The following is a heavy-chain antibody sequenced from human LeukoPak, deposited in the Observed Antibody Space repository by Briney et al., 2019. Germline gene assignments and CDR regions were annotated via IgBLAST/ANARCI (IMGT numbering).Heavy chain of an antibody. CDR2: IYTSGST. D-gene: IGHD6-19*01. Sequence: SQTLSLTCTVSGNSISSGDNYWSWIRQPAGKGLEWIGRIYTSGSTNYNPSLKSRVTMSIDTSKNQFSLSLSAVTAADTAMYYCAREDAVSSDDAFDLWGQGTMVTVS. V-gene: IGHV4-61*02. J-gene: IGHJ3*01. CDR3: AREDAVSSDDAFDL. CDR1: GNSISSGDNY.